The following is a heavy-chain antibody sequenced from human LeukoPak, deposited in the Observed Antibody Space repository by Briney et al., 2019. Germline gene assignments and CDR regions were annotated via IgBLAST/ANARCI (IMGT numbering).Heavy chain of an antibody. D-gene: IGHD6-19*01. CDR3: ARGGAYSSGPRGSHGAFDI. Sequence: PGGSLRLSCAASGFTFSSYWMHWVRQAPGKGLVWVSRINSDGSSTSYADSVKGRLAISRDNAKNTLYLQMNSLRAEDTAVYYCARGGAYSSGPRGSHGAFDIWGQGTMVTVSS. CDR1: GFTFSSYW. J-gene: IGHJ3*02. V-gene: IGHV3-74*01. CDR2: INSDGSST.